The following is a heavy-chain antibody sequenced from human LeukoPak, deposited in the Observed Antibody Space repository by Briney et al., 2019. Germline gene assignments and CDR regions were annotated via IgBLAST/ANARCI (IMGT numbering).Heavy chain of an antibody. D-gene: IGHD5-18*01. CDR2: INPNNDDT. CDR3: ARRGSGYGYDY. Sequence: ASVKVSFKASGYTFTDYYMHWVRQAPGQGLEWMGWINPNNDDTNYAQKFQGRVTMTRDTSISTAYMELSSLTSDDTAVYYCARRGSGYGYDYWGQGTLVTVSS. J-gene: IGHJ4*02. CDR1: GYTFTDYY. V-gene: IGHV1-2*02.